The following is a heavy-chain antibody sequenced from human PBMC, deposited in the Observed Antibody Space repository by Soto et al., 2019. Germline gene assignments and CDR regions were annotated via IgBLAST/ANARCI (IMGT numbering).Heavy chain of an antibody. Sequence: EVTLVESGGGLVQPGGSLRLSCAASGFTFSTSWIYWVRQAPGKGLVWVSRINSDGGSIIYGDSVKGRFTISRDNAKNTVYLQMDSLRAEDTALYYCVRALRCVGGENCFSPFDYWSQGTLVTVSS. CDR1: GFTFSTSW. CDR3: VRALRCVGGENCFSPFDY. J-gene: IGHJ4*02. D-gene: IGHD2-15*01. V-gene: IGHV3-74*01. CDR2: INSDGGSI.